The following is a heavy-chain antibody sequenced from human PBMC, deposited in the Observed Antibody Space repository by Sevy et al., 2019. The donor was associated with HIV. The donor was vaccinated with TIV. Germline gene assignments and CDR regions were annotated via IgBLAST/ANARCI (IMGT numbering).Heavy chain of an antibody. CDR1: GFTFGDYC. V-gene: IGHV3-49*04. J-gene: IGHJ4*02. CDR3: TRWKAAQSIFDY. D-gene: IGHD1-1*01. CDR2: INSDVYSGTV. Sequence: GGSLRLSCTASGFTFGDYCMSWVRQAPGKGLEWVAFINSDVYSGTVEHAASVRGRIVISRDDSKTIVYLQMNDLKTEDTGVYYCTRWKAAQSIFDYWGQGALVTVSS.